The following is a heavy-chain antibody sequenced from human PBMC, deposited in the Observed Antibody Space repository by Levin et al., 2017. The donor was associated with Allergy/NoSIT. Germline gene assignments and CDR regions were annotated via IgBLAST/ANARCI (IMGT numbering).Heavy chain of an antibody. Sequence: ASVKVSCKASGYTFTSYAMHWVRQAPGQRLEWMGWINAGNGNTKYSQKFQGRVTITRDTSASTAYMELSSLRSEDTAVYYCAREVTTYPYYFDYWGQGTLVTVSS. CDR2: INAGNGNT. J-gene: IGHJ4*02. D-gene: IGHD4-17*01. V-gene: IGHV1-3*01. CDR3: AREVTTYPYYFDY. CDR1: GYTFTSYA.